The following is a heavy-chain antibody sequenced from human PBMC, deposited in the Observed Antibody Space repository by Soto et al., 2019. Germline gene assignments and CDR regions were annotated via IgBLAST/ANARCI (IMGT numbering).Heavy chain of an antibody. Sequence: ASVKVSCKASRYTFSTYGIHWVRQAPGQRLEWLGWINAGNGNTKYSQKFQGRVTITRDTSASTAYMELSSLRSEDTAVYYCARDGAVGGNINVDYWGRG. CDR3: ARDGAVGGNINVDY. D-gene: IGHD6-19*01. J-gene: IGHJ4*02. V-gene: IGHV1-3*01. CDR1: RYTFSTYG. CDR2: INAGNGNT.